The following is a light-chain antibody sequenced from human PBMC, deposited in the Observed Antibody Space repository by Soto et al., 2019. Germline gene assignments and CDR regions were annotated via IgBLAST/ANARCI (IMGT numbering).Light chain of an antibody. V-gene: IGKV1-5*03. CDR2: KAS. CDR3: QQYNTYSWT. J-gene: IGKJ1*01. Sequence: DIPMTQSPSTLSASAGDIVTITCRASRSISRWLAGYQQKPGKAPKLLVYKASSLESGVPSRFSGSGSGTEFTLTISSLQPDDFATYYCQQYNTYSWTFGQGTKVEIK. CDR1: RSISRW.